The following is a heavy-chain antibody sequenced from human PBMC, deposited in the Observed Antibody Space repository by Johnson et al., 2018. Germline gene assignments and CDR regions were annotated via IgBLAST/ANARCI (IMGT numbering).Heavy chain of an antibody. V-gene: IGHV3-23*04. D-gene: IGHD2-2*01. J-gene: IGHJ3*02. CDR3: VKAIVVVPAANDAFDI. CDR1: GFTFSSYA. CDR2: ISGSAGTI. Sequence: EVQLVESGGGLVQPGGSLRLSCAASGFTFSSYAMSWVRQAPGKGLEWVSAISGSAGTIYYADSVKGRFTISRDNSKDTLYLQMNRLRAEDTAVYYCVKAIVVVPAANDAFDIWGQGTMVTVSS.